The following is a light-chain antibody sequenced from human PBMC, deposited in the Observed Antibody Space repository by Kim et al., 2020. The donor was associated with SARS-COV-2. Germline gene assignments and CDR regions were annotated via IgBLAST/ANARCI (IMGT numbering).Light chain of an antibody. CDR1: ENIGTW. V-gene: IGKV1-5*03. Sequence: KKKSPSTLSASVGDRVTITCRASENIGTWLAWYQQKPGRAPSLLIYLASTLESGVPSRFSGTGSGTEFSLSITSLQPDDFATYYCQHYSRFPYTFGQGTKLEI. CDR2: LAS. J-gene: IGKJ2*01. CDR3: QHYSRFPYT.